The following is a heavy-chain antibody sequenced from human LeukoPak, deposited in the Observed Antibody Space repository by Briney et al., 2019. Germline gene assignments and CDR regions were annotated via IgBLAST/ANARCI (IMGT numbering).Heavy chain of an antibody. CDR3: ASRSGSYLYYFDY. D-gene: IGHD1-26*01. Sequence: GGSLRLSCAASGFTFSDYYMSWIRQAPGKGLEWVSYISSSGSTIYYADSVKGRFTISRDNAKNSLYLQMNSLRAEDTAVYYCASRSGSYLYYFDYWGQGTLVTVSS. CDR1: GFTFSDYY. J-gene: IGHJ4*02. CDR2: ISSSGSTI. V-gene: IGHV3-11*01.